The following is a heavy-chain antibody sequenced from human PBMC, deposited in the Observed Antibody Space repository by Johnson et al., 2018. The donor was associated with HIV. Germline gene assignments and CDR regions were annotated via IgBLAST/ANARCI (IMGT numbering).Heavy chain of an antibody. CDR1: GFTFSSYD. V-gene: IGHV3-13*01. Sequence: MQLVESGGGLVQPGGSLRLSCAASGFTFSSYDMHWVRQTTGKGLEWVSVIDTAGDTYYAGSVKGRFTISRENAKKSLYLQMNSLRAGDTAVYYCARAGKWSGDAFDIWGQGTTVTVSS. J-gene: IGHJ3*02. CDR3: ARAGKWSGDAFDI. CDR2: IDTAGDT. D-gene: IGHD3-10*01.